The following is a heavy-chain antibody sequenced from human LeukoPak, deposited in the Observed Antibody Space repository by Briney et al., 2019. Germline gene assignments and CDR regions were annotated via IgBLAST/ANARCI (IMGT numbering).Heavy chain of an antibody. CDR2: MNPNSGNT. V-gene: IGHV1-8*01. CDR1: GYTFTSYD. Sequence: ASVKASCKASGYTFTSYDINWVRQATGQGLEWMGWMNPNSGNTGYAQKFQGRVTMTRNTSISTAYMELSSLRSEDTAVYYCARSPAQYYDYVWGSYRYRHFDYWGQGTLVTVSS. D-gene: IGHD3-16*02. CDR3: ARSPAQYYDYVWGSYRYRHFDY. J-gene: IGHJ4*02.